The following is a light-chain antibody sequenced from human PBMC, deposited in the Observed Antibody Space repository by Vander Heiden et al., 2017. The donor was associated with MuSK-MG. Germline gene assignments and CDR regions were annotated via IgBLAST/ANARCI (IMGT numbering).Light chain of an antibody. CDR2: AAS. V-gene: IGKV1-39*01. Sequence: DLQMTQSPSSLSASVGDRVTITCRASQSISSYLNWYQQKPGKAPKLLIYAASSLQSGVPSRFSGSGSGTDFTLTISSLHPEDFATYYCQQSDSTPLTFGGGTKVEIK. CDR3: QQSDSTPLT. J-gene: IGKJ4*01. CDR1: QSISSY.